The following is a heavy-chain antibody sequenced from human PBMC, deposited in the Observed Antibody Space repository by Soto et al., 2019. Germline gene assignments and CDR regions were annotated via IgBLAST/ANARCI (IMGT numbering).Heavy chain of an antibody. CDR2: IKQDGSEK. V-gene: IGHV3-7*03. Sequence: EVQLVESGGGLVQPGGSLRLSCAASGFTFSSYWMSWVRQAPGKGLEWVANIKQDGSEKYYVDSVKGRFTISRDNAKNSLYVQMNSVRAEDTAVYYCARGGGIAARPFDYWGQGTLVTVSS. CDR1: GFTFSSYW. J-gene: IGHJ4*02. CDR3: ARGGGIAARPFDY. D-gene: IGHD6-6*01.